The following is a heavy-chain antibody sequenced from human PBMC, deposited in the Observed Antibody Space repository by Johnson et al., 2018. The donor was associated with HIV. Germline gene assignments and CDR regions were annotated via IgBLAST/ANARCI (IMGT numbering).Heavy chain of an antibody. Sequence: EVQLVESGGGLVQPGGSLRLSCAPSGFTFSNYAMSWVRQAPGKGLEWVSTITGSGDKSWYADSVKGRFTISRDNANDTVFLKMNSLRPEDTALYYCAEERVGHSVGDTVDIWGQGRMVTVSA. CDR1: GFTFSNYA. CDR2: ITGSGDKS. J-gene: IGHJ3*02. CDR3: AEERVGHSVGDTVDI. D-gene: IGHD1-26*01. V-gene: IGHV3-23*04.